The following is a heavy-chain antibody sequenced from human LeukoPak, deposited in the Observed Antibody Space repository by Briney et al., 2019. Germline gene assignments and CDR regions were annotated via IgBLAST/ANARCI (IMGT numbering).Heavy chain of an antibody. V-gene: IGHV1-18*04. CDR2: ISDSGNT. CDR1: GHSFSTYD. D-gene: IGHD4/OR15-4a*01. CDR3: ARNKRMVLHMTTRGNGMDV. J-gene: IGHJ6*02. Sequence: ASVKVSCKASGHSFSTYDISWVRQAPGQGLEWMGWISDSGNTNSAQKFQGRVTMTTELRSLRFDDTAVYYCARNKRMVLHMTTRGNGMDVWGQGTTVTVSS.